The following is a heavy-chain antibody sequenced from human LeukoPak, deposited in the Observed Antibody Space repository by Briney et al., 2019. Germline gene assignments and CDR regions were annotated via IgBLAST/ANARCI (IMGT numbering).Heavy chain of an antibody. Sequence: GGSLRLSCAASGFTFSSYEMNWVRQAPGKGLEWVSYISSSGSTIYYADSVKGRFTISRDNARNTLYLQMNSLSADDTAVYYCTRDIGGRSAYWGQGALVTVSS. CDR3: TRDIGGRSAY. J-gene: IGHJ4*02. V-gene: IGHV3-48*03. CDR1: GFTFSSYE. D-gene: IGHD3-16*01. CDR2: ISSSGSTI.